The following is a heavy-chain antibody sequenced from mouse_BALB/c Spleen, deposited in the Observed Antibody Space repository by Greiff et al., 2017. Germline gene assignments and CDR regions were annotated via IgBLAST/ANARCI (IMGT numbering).Heavy chain of an antibody. V-gene: IGHV1-84*02. CDR1: GYTFTDYY. CDR3: ARWLLQNAMDY. J-gene: IGHJ4*01. Sequence: QVQLKESGPELVKPGASVKISCKASGYTFTDYYINWVKQKPGQGLEWIGWIYPGSGNTKYNEKFKGKATLTVDTSSSTAYMQLSSLTSEDTAVYFCARWLLQNAMDYWGQGTSVTVSS. CDR2: IYPGSGNT. D-gene: IGHD2-3*01.